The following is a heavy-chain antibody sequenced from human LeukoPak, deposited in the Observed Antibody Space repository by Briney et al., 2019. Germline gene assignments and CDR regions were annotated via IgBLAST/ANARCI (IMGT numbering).Heavy chain of an antibody. V-gene: IGHV1-2*02. Sequence: GASVKVSCKASGYTFTCYYMHWVRQAPGQGLEWMGWINPNSGGTNYAQKFQGRVTMTRDTTISTAYMELSRLRSDETAVYYCARGSDDFWSGYSPSYWGQETLVTVSS. CDR1: GYTFTCYY. CDR3: ARGSDDFWSGYSPSY. CDR2: INPNSGGT. D-gene: IGHD3-3*01. J-gene: IGHJ4*01.